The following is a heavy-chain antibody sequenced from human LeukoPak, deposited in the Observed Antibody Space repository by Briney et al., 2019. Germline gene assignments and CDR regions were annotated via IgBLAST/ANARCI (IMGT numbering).Heavy chain of an antibody. CDR1: GFTFSSYA. CDR2: ISGSGGST. J-gene: IGHJ5*02. V-gene: IGHV3-23*01. CDR3: AKDRADNWNYGGFDP. D-gene: IGHD1-7*01. Sequence: PGGSLRLSCATSGFTFSSYAMSWVRQAPGKGLEWVSAISGSGGSTYYADSVKGRFTISRDNSKNTLYLQMNSLRAEDTAVYYCAKDRADNWNYGGFDPWGQGTLVTVSS.